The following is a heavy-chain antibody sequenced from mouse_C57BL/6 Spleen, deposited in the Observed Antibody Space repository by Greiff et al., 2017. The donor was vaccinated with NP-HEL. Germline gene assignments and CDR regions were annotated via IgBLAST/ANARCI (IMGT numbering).Heavy chain of an antibody. D-gene: IGHD2-1*01. CDR2: ISSGSSTI. CDR1: GFTFSDYG. Sequence: EVQLVESGGGLVKPGGSLKLSCAASGFTFSDYGMHWVRQAPEKGLEWVAYISSGSSTIYYADTVKGRFTISRDNAKNTLFLQMTSRRSEDTAMYYCAITLIYDGNLYYAMDYWGQGTSVTVSS. J-gene: IGHJ4*01. CDR3: AITLIYDGNLYYAMDY. V-gene: IGHV5-17*01.